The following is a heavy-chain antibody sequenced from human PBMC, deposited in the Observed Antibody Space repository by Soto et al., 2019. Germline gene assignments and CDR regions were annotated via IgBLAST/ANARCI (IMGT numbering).Heavy chain of an antibody. CDR3: ARRSVAGFDY. CDR1: GGPFSSYA. Sequence: SVKVSCRASGGPFSSYAISWLRQAPGQGLEWMGGIIPIFGTANYAQKFQGRVTITADESTRTAYMELRRLRSEETAVYYCARRSVAGFDYWGQGTLVTVSS. J-gene: IGHJ4*02. CDR2: IIPIFGTA. V-gene: IGHV1-69*13. D-gene: IGHD6-19*01.